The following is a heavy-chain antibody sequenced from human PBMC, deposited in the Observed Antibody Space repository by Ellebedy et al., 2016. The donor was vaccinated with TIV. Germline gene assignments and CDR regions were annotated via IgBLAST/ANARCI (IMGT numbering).Heavy chain of an antibody. CDR2: INHSRST. CDR3: ARGRGGSYSIPFDY. CDR1: GSSFSHYS. Sequence: SETLSLTXAVYGSSFSHYSWPWIPQPPGKGLEWIGVINHSRSTYYNPSLKSRVTISIDTSKNQFSLRLSSVTAADTAVYYCARGRGGSYSIPFDYWGQGTLVTVSS. D-gene: IGHD1-26*01. V-gene: IGHV4-34*01. J-gene: IGHJ4*02.